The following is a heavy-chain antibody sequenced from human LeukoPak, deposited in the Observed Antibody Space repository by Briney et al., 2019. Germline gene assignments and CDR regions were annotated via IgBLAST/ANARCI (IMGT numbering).Heavy chain of an antibody. V-gene: IGHV4-59*08. Sequence: SSETLSLTCTVSGGSISSYYWSWIRQPPGKGLEWIGYIYYSGSANYNPSLKSRVTISVDTSKNQFSLKLSSVTAADTAVYYCARLNEDCGDLNWFDPWGQGTLVTVSS. CDR2: IYYSGSA. CDR1: GGSISSYY. CDR3: ARLNEDCGDLNWFDP. D-gene: IGHD4-17*01. J-gene: IGHJ5*02.